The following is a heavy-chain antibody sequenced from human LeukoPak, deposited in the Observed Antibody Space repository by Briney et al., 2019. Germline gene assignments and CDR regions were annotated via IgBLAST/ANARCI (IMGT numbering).Heavy chain of an antibody. D-gene: IGHD1-26*01. Sequence: GASVKVSCKASGGTLTNYVLNWVRQAPGQGPEWLGGFIATFGTTNYAQRFQDRVTITTDKFTNTGYLELSSLRSEDTAVYYCAISPPLVTIHFYYFMDVWGTGTTVTISS. CDR2: FIATFGTT. J-gene: IGHJ6*03. CDR3: AISPPLVTIHFYYFMDV. V-gene: IGHV1-69*05. CDR1: GGTLTNYV.